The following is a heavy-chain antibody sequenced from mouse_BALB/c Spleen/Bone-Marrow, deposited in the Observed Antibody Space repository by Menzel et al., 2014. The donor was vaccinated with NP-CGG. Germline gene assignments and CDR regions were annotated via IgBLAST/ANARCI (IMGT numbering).Heavy chain of an antibody. V-gene: IGHV4-1*02. D-gene: IGHD2-1*01. CDR3: ALLGNSGYFDV. J-gene: IGHJ1*01. CDR2: INPDSSTI. Sequence: EVKLVESGGGLVQPGGSLKLSCAAPGFDFSSYWMRWVRQDPGKGLEWIGEINPDSSTINYTPSLKDKFIISRDNAKSTLYLQMSKVRSEDTALYYCALLGNSGYFDVWGAGTTVTVSS. CDR1: GFDFSSYW.